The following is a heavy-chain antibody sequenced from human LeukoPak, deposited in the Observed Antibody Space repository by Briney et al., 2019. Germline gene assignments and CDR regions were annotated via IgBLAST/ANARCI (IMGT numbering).Heavy chain of an antibody. D-gene: IGHD6-13*01. V-gene: IGHV3-11*04. CDR2: ISSSSSTI. Sequence: PGGSLRLSCAASGFTFSDYYMSWIRQAPGKGLEWVSYISSSSSTIYYADSVKGRFTISRDNAKNSLYLQMNSLRAEDTAVYYCARDLRGSSSWYDPLDYWGRGTLVTVSS. J-gene: IGHJ4*02. CDR1: GFTFSDYY. CDR3: ARDLRGSSSWYDPLDY.